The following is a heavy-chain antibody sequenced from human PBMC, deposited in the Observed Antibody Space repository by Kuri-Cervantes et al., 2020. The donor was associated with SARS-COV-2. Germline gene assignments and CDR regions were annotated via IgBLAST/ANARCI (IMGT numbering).Heavy chain of an antibody. Sequence: SETLSLTCTVSGGSISSGGYYWSWIRQHPGKGLEWIGYIYYSGSTYYNPSLKSRVTISVDTSKNQFSLKLNSVTAADTAVYYCASQIRSSSSFIDYWGQGTLVTVSS. CDR3: ASQIRSSSSFIDY. V-gene: IGHV4-31*03. J-gene: IGHJ4*02. CDR2: IYYSGST. CDR1: GGSISSGGYY. D-gene: IGHD6-13*01.